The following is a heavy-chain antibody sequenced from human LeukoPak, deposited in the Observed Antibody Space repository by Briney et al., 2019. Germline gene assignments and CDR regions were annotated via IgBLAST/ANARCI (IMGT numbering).Heavy chain of an antibody. CDR2: ISSSSSYI. D-gene: IGHD3-10*01. V-gene: IGHV3-21*01. J-gene: IGHJ4*02. Sequence: PGGSLRLSCAASGFTFSSYSMNWVRQAPGKGLEWVSSISSSSSYIYYADSVMGRFTISRDNAKNSLYLQMNSLRAEDTAVYYCARDFSPVKPFDYWGQGTLVTVSS. CDR1: GFTFSSYS. CDR3: ARDFSPVKPFDY.